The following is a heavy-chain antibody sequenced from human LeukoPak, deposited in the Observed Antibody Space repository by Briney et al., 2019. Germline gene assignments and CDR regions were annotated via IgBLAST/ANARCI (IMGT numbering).Heavy chain of an antibody. V-gene: IGHV7-4-1*02. CDR3: ARAYQHLGELSLPDY. Sequence: ASVKVSCKPSGYTFTNYAMNWVRQAPGQGREWMGWINPSTGDPAYDQGFTGRFVFSLDTSDSTAYLQISSLQPEDTAVYYCARAYQHLGELSLPDYWGQGTLVTVSS. CDR2: INPSTGDP. J-gene: IGHJ4*02. D-gene: IGHD3-16*02. CDR1: GYTFTNYA.